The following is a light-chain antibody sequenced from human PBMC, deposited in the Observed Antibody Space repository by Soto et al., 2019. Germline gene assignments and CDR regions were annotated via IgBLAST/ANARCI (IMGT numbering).Light chain of an antibody. CDR3: QQYGRSPFT. J-gene: IGKJ3*01. V-gene: IGKV3-20*01. CDR2: GAS. CDR1: QSVSSSY. Sequence: DIVLTQSPGTLSLSPGERATISCRASQSVSSSYLAWYQQKPGQAPRLLIYGASSRATGIPGRFSGSGSGTDFTLTISRLEPEDFAVYYCQQYGRSPFTFGPGTKVDIK.